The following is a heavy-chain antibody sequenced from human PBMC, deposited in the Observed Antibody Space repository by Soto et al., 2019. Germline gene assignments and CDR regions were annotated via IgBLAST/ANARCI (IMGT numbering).Heavy chain of an antibody. D-gene: IGHD6-19*01. J-gene: IGHJ6*02. CDR2: ISAYNGNT. V-gene: IGHV1-18*04. CDR3: AIDMRPYSSGLFDYYYYGMDV. CDR1: GYTFTSYG. Sequence: ASVKVSCEASGYTFTSYGISWVRQAPGQGLEWMGWISAYNGNTNYEQKLQGRVTMTTDTSTRTAYMELRSLRSDDTAVYYCAIDMRPYSSGLFDYYYYGMDVWGQGTTVTVSS.